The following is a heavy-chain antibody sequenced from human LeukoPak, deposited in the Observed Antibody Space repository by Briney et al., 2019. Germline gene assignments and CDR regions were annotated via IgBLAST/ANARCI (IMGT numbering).Heavy chain of an antibody. CDR1: GGSISSSNW. V-gene: IGHV4-4*02. D-gene: IGHD6-19*01. Sequence: SETLSLTCAVSGGSISSSNWWSWVRQPPGKGLEWIGEIYHSGSTNYNPSLKSRVTISVDKSKNQFSLKLSSVTAADTAVYYCATLSSGWYLNFQHWGQGTLVTVSS. CDR2: IYHSGST. CDR3: ATLSSGWYLNFQH. J-gene: IGHJ1*01.